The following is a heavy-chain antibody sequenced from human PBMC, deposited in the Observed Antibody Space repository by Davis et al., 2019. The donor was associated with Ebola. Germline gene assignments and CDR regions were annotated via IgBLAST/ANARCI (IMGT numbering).Heavy chain of an antibody. CDR1: GFTFSSYD. CDR3: ARAVAGTSALFDY. CDR2: IGTAGDT. V-gene: IGHV3-13*01. D-gene: IGHD6-19*01. J-gene: IGHJ4*02. Sequence: GESLKISCAASGFTFSSYDMHWVRQATGKGLEWVSAIGTAGDTYYPGSVKGRFTISRENAKNSLYLQMNSLRAGDTAVYYCARAVAGTSALFDYWGQGTLVTVSS.